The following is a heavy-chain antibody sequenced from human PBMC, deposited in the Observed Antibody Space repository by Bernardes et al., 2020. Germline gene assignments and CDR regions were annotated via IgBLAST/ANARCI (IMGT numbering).Heavy chain of an antibody. CDR1: GFTFSSYG. V-gene: IGHV3-30*18. CDR2: ISYDGSNK. CDR3: AKVGLGAYDYIWGSYSD. D-gene: IGHD3-16*01. Sequence: EGPLHLSCAASGFTFSSYGMHWVRQAPGKGLEWVAVISYDGSNKYYADSVKGRFTISRDNSKNTLYLQMNSLRAEDTAVYYCAKVGLGAYDYIWGSYSDWGQGTLVTVSS. J-gene: IGHJ4*02.